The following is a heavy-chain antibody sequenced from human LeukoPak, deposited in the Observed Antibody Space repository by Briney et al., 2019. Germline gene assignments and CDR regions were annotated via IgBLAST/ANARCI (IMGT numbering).Heavy chain of an antibody. Sequence: PGGSLRLSCAASGFTFSSYAMSWVREAPGKGLDWVSAICGSCGRTYYADSVKSRFTISRDNSKNTLYLQMNSLRAEDTAVYYCAKDGDATGYYNSGDNGFDIWGQGTLVTVSS. CDR3: AKDGDATGYYNSGDNGFDI. D-gene: IGHD3-9*01. V-gene: IGHV3-23*01. CDR2: ICGSCGRT. CDR1: GFTFSSYA. J-gene: IGHJ3*02.